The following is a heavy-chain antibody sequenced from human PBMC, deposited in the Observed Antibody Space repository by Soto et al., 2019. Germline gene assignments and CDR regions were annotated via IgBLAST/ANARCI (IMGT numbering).Heavy chain of an antibody. V-gene: IGHV3-23*01. D-gene: IGHD3-22*01. J-gene: IGHJ6*02. CDR2: ISGSGSST. CDR3: AKVLSREYYYDSSGSGYYYGMDV. CDR1: GFTFSSYA. Sequence: GGSLRLSCAASGFTFSSYAMSWVRQAPGKGLEWVSAISGSGSSTYYADSVKGRFTISRDNSKNTLYLQMTRLRADDTAVYYCAKVLSREYYYDSSGSGYYYGMDVWGQGTTVTVSS.